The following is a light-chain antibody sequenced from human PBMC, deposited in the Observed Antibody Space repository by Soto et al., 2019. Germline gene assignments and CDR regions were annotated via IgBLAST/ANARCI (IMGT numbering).Light chain of an antibody. V-gene: IGLV1-40*01. J-gene: IGLJ3*02. Sequence: QPVLTQPPSVSGAPGQRVTISCTGSSSNIGAGYDVHWYQQLPGTAPKLLIYANTNRPSGVPDRLSGSKSGTSASLAITGLQAEDETDYYCQSYDNSLSGWVFGGGTKVTVL. CDR3: QSYDNSLSGWV. CDR2: ANT. CDR1: SSNIGAGYD.